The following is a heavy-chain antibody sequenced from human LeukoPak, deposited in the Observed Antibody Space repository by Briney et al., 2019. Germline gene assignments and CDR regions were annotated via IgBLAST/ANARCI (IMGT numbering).Heavy chain of an antibody. J-gene: IGHJ3*02. D-gene: IGHD5-12*01. CDR2: ISSNGGST. V-gene: IGHV3-64*01. CDR3: ARGYSGYRPLDAFDI. CDR1: GFTFSSYA. Sequence: PGGSLRLSCAASGFTFSSYAMHWVRQAPGKGLEYVSAISSNGGSTYYANSVKGRFTISRDNSKNTLYLQMGSLRAEDMAVYYCARGYSGYRPLDAFDIWGQGTMVTVSS.